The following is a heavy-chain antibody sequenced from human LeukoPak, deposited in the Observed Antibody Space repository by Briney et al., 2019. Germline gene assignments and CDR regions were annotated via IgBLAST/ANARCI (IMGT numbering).Heavy chain of an antibody. CDR3: AREKMAFDI. J-gene: IGHJ3*02. CDR2: IYYSGST. V-gene: IGHV4-30-4*01. CDR1: GGSISSGDYY. Sequence: SETLSLTCTVSGGSISSGDYYWSWIRQPPGKGLEWIGYIYYSGSTYYSPSLKSRVTISVDTSKNQFSLNLSSVTAADTALYYCAREKMAFDIWGQGTMVTVSS.